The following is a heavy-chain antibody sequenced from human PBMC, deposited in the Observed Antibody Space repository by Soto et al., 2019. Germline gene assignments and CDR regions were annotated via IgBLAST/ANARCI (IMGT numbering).Heavy chain of an antibody. CDR2: INAGNGNT. V-gene: IGHV1-3*01. CDR1: GYTFTSYA. Sequence: ASVKVSCKASGYTFTSYAMHWVRQAPGQRLEWMGWINAGNGNTKYSQKFQGRVTITRDTSASTAYMELSSLRSEDTAVYYCARATPYWNYYFDYWGQGTLVTVSS. J-gene: IGHJ4*02. D-gene: IGHD1-7*01. CDR3: ARATPYWNYYFDY.